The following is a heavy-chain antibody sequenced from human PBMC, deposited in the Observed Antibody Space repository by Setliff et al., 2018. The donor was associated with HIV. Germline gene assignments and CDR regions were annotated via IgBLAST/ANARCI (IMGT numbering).Heavy chain of an antibody. V-gene: IGHV4-38-2*01. CDR3: ARQQTALFVDY. CDR2: IYYSGST. Sequence: PSETLSLTCAVSGYSIRSGYYWGWIRQPPGKGLEWIGSIYYSGSTHYTPSLKSRVTMSVDTSKHQFSLKLTSVTAADMALYYCARQQTALFVDYWGQGTLVTVSS. D-gene: IGHD2-21*02. CDR1: GYSIRSGYY. J-gene: IGHJ4*02.